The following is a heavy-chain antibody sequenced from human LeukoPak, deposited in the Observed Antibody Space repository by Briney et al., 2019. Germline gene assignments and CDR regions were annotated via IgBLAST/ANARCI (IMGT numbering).Heavy chain of an antibody. V-gene: IGHV3-9*01. CDR1: GFTFSTYA. Sequence: GGSLRLSCAASGFTFSTYAMHWVRQAPGKGLEWVSGISWNSGSIGYADSVKGRFTISRDNAKNSLYLQMNSLRAEDTAVYYCARGGWFDPWGQGTLVTVSS. J-gene: IGHJ5*02. CDR2: ISWNSGSI. CDR3: ARGGWFDP.